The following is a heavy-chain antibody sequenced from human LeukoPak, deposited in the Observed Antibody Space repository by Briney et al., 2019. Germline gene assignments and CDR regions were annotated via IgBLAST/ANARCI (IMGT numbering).Heavy chain of an antibody. D-gene: IGHD6-19*01. CDR2: ISYDGNNK. V-gene: IGHV3-30*04. CDR1: GFIFRSYA. Sequence: QPGRSLRLSCAVSGFIFRSYAMHWVRQAPGKGLQWVAGISYDGNNKYYEDSVKGRFIISRDNSENTLFLEMNSLGADDTGVYFCARASQQWLLRVGFDSWGQGSLVIVSS. J-gene: IGHJ4*02. CDR3: ARASQQWLLRVGFDS.